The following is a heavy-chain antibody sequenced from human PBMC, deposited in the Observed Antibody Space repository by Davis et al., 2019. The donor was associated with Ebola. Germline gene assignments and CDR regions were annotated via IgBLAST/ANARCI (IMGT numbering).Heavy chain of an antibody. CDR3: AKLSATSYFDY. CDR1: GFTFSSYG. Sequence: GGSLRLSCAASGFTFSSYGMYWVRQAPGKGLEWVAVIWYDGSNKYYADSVKGRFTISRDNSKNTLYLQMNSLRAEDTAVYYCAKLSATSYFDYWGQGTLVTVSS. CDR2: IWYDGSNK. J-gene: IGHJ4*02. D-gene: IGHD3-16*02. V-gene: IGHV3-30*02.